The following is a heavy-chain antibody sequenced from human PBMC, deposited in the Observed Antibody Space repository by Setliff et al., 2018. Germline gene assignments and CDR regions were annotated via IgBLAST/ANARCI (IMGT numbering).Heavy chain of an antibody. J-gene: IGHJ6*03. CDR3: ARAGRNNYDSSGYYYDLYYYNYMDV. V-gene: IGHV1-2*06. Sequence: RASVKVSCKASGYTFTNYGITWVRQAPGQGLEWMGRINPNSGGTNYAQKFQGRVTMTRDTSISTAYMELSRLRSDDTAVYYCARAGRNNYDSSGYYYDLYYYNYMDVWGKGTTVTVSS. CDR1: GYTFTNYG. CDR2: INPNSGGT. D-gene: IGHD3-22*01.